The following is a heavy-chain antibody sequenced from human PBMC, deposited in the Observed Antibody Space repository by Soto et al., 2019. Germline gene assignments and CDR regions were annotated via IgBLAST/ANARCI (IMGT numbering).Heavy chain of an antibody. Sequence: GGSLRLSCTVSGFAFNNYGINWVRQAPGKGLEWVSSISKSDYTYYSDSVKGRFTISRDNAKSSVSLQMNTLRVDDTAVYYCAREDSIIIPAVSDFWGQGTLVTVSS. CDR2: ISKSDYT. CDR1: GFAFNNYG. J-gene: IGHJ4*02. CDR3: AREDSIIIPAVSDF. D-gene: IGHD3-22*01. V-gene: IGHV3-21*01.